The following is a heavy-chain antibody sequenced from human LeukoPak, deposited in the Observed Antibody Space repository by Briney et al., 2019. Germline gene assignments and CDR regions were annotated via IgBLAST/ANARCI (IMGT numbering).Heavy chain of an antibody. V-gene: IGHV2-70*11. CDR2: IDWDDDK. D-gene: IGHD3-22*01. CDR1: GFPLSTSGMC. J-gene: IGHJ5*02. CDR3: ARITHYYDSSSYNNWFDP. Sequence: SGPALVKPTQTLTLTCTFSGFPLSTSGMCVSWIRQPPGKALEWLARIDWDDDKYYSTSLKTRLTISKDTSKNQVVLTMTDMDPVDTATYYCARITHYYDSSSYNNWFDPWGQGTLVTVSS.